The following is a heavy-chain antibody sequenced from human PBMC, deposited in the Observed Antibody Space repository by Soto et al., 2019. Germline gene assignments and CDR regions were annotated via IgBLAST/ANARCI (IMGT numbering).Heavy chain of an antibody. J-gene: IGHJ6*02. CDR3: ARGETYVGV. Sequence: QVQLVQSGAEVKKPGSSVKVSCKASRDTFSKYAFNWVRQAPGQGLEWMGWIIPIFGSRNYAEKFQGRVTITADESTSTGYMELRSLRFEDTAVYYCARGETYVGVWGQGTTVTVSS. D-gene: IGHD3-10*02. CDR2: IIPIFGSR. CDR1: RDTFSKYA. V-gene: IGHV1-69*01.